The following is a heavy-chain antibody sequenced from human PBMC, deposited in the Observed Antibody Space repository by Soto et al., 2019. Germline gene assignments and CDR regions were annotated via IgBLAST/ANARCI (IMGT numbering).Heavy chain of an antibody. CDR1: GFTFSSYG. CDR3: ARVTEADFWSGYYMGWYFDL. CDR2: IWYDGSNK. Sequence: GGSLRLSCAASGFTFSSYGMHWVRQAPGKGLEWVAVIWYDGSNKYYADSVKGRFTISRDNSKNTLYLQMNSLRAEDTAVYYCARVTEADFWSGYYMGWYFDLWGRGTLVTVSS. J-gene: IGHJ2*01. V-gene: IGHV3-33*01. D-gene: IGHD3-3*01.